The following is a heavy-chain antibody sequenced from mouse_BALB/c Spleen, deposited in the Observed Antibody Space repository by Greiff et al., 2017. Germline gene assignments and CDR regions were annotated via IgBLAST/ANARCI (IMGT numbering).Heavy chain of an antibody. V-gene: IGHV1S81*02. Sequence: QVHVKQSGPQLVRPGASVKISCKASGYSFTSYWMHWVKQRPGQGLEWIGEINPSNGRTNYNEKFKSKATLTVDKSSSTAYMQLSSLTSEDSAVYYCARLGYYAMDYWGQGTSVTVSS. CDR2: INPSNGRT. CDR1: GYSFTSYW. J-gene: IGHJ4*01. CDR3: ARLGYYAMDY.